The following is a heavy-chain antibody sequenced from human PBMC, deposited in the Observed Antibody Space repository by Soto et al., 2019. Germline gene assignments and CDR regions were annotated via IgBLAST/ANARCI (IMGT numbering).Heavy chain of an antibody. CDR2: VNDRGNT. CDR1: GGSISGFY. D-gene: IGHD6-19*01. V-gene: IGHV4-59*01. J-gene: IGHJ4*02. Sequence: QVQLQESGPGLVKPSETLSLTCTVSGGSISGFYWSWIRQPPGKGLEWIAYVNDRGNTNYNPSLKSRVTISVHTSKHQSSLKLSSVTAADTAVYYCARDFPTAGYGSGWYDYWGQGTLVTVSS. CDR3: ARDFPTAGYGSGWYDY.